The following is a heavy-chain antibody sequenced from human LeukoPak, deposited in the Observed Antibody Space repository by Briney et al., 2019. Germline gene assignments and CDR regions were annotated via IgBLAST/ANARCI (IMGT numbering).Heavy chain of an antibody. D-gene: IGHD6-13*01. Sequence: GGSLRLSCAASGFTFSDYYMSWIRQAPGKGLEWVSYISSSSSYTNYADSVKGRFTISRDNAKNSLYLQMNSLRAEDTAVYYCARGAQSRNYAFDIWGQGTMVTVSS. CDR3: ARGAQSRNYAFDI. J-gene: IGHJ3*02. CDR2: ISSSSSYT. V-gene: IGHV3-11*05. CDR1: GFTFSDYY.